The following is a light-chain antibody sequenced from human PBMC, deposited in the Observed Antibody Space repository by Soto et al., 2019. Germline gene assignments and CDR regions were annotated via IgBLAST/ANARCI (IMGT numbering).Light chain of an antibody. J-gene: IGKJ1*01. CDR1: QAITDY. V-gene: IGKV1-27*01. CDR2: AAS. Sequence: DIQMTQSPSSLSASVGDRVTITCRASQAITDYLAWYQQKPGQVPNLLIFAASTLQSGVPSRFSGSGSGTYFTLTITSLQPEDVATYYCQNYNSAPWTFGKGTKVEIK. CDR3: QNYNSAPWT.